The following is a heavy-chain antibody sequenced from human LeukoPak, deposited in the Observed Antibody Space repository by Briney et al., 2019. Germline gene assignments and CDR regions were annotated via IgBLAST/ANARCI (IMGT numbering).Heavy chain of an antibody. CDR2: IRGGGAGA. D-gene: IGHD3-16*02. Sequence: PGGSLRLSCAASGFTFSNFAMAWVRQVSEKGLEWVSFIRGGGAGAHYADSVRGRFTISRDNSKNTLYLEMNSLRADDTAVYYCAKASYSYGNDAFDIWGQGTKVTVSS. CDR3: AKASYSYGNDAFDI. V-gene: IGHV3-23*01. CDR1: GFTFSNFA. J-gene: IGHJ3*02.